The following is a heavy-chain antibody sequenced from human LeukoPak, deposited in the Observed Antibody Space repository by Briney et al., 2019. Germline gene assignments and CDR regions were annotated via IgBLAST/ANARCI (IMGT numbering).Heavy chain of an antibody. CDR2: ISYDGSNK. V-gene: IGHV3-30*18. CDR3: AEVSGYSSSWYYFDY. J-gene: IGHJ4*02. CDR1: GYTFTSYY. D-gene: IGHD6-13*01. Sequence: SCKASGYTFTSYYMHWVRQAPGKGLEWVAVISYDGSNKYYADSVKGRFTISRDNSKNTLYLQMNSLRAEDTAVYYCAEVSGYSSSWYYFDYWGQGTLVTVSS.